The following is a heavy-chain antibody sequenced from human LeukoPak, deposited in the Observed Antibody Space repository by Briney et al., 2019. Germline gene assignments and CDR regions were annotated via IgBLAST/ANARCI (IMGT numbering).Heavy chain of an antibody. CDR3: ASVHYDSSGYYSDY. Sequence: VASVKVSCKASGGTFSSYAISWVRRAPGQGLEWMGRIIPILGIANYAQKFQGRVTITADKSTSTAYMELSSLRSEDTAVYYCASVHYDSSGYYSDYWGQGTLVTVSS. D-gene: IGHD3-22*01. J-gene: IGHJ4*02. CDR1: GGTFSSYA. V-gene: IGHV1-69*04. CDR2: IIPILGIA.